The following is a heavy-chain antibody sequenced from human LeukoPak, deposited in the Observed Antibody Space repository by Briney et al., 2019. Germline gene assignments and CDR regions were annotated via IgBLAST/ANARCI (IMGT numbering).Heavy chain of an antibody. D-gene: IGHD3-16*02. J-gene: IGHJ4*02. V-gene: IGHV4-34*01. CDR2: INHSGST. CDR3: ARDRL. Sequence: SETLSLTCAVYGGSFSGFYWNWIRQPPGKGLEWIGEINHSGSTNYNPSLKSRVTISVDTSKNQFSLKLSSVTAADTAVYYCARDRLWGQGTLVTLSS. CDR1: GGSFSGFY.